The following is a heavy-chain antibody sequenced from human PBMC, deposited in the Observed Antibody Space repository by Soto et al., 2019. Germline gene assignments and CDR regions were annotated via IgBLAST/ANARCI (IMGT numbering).Heavy chain of an antibody. CDR3: ARGYCSSTSCQSVGYMDV. V-gene: IGHV4-34*01. J-gene: IGHJ6*03. CDR1: GLYFSGYY. CDR2: INHSGST. Sequence: SETLSLTCTVYGLYFSGYYWSWIRQPPGKGLEWIGEINHSGSTNYNPSLKSRVTISVDTSKNQFSLKLSSVTAADTAVYYCARGYCSSTSCQSVGYMDVWGKGTTVTV. D-gene: IGHD2-2*01.